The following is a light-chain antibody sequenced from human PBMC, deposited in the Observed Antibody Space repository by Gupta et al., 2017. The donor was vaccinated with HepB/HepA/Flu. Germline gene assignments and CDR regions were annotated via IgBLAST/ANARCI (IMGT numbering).Light chain of an antibody. CDR3: QQYGSSPPVT. J-gene: IGKJ4*01. CDR1: QSVSSSY. V-gene: IGKV3-20*01. CDR2: GAS. Sequence: EIVLTQSPGTLSLSPGERATLSCRASQSVSSSYLAWYQQKPGQAPRLLIYGASSRATGIPGRFRGSWFGTDFTLTISQLEPEDFAVYYCQQYGSSPPVTFGGGTKVEIK.